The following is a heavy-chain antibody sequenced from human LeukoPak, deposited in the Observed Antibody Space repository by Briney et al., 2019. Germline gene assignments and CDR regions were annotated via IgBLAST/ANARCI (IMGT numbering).Heavy chain of an antibody. CDR2: IYSGCST. CDR1: GFTVSSNY. J-gene: IGHJ3*02. V-gene: IGHV3-66*01. Sequence: GGSLRLSCAASGFTVSSNYMSWVRQAPGKGLEWVSVIYSGCSTYYADSVKRRLTISRDNSKNTLYLQMNSVRAEDTAVYYCARDTSLYGAFDIWGQGTMVTVSS. CDR3: ARDTSLYGAFDI. D-gene: IGHD2-8*01.